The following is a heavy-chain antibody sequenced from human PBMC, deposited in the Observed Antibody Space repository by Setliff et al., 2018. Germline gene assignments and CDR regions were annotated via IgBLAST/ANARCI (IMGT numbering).Heavy chain of an antibody. Sequence: ASVKVSCKVSGGAFSNYGLSWVRQAPGQGLLWMGRIIPILETTNYAQNFQGRVSITADESTRTAYMELSSLTFEDTAVYYCAISTLSICSGGSCPNAFDVWGRGTMVTVSS. CDR3: AISTLSICSGGSCPNAFDV. CDR2: IIPILETT. D-gene: IGHD2-15*01. J-gene: IGHJ3*01. CDR1: GGAFSNYG. V-gene: IGHV1-69*11.